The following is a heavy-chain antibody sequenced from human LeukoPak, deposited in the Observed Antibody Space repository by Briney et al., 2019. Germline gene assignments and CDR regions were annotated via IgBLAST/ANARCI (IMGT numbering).Heavy chain of an antibody. J-gene: IGHJ3*02. D-gene: IGHD4/OR15-4a*01. CDR2: IRGTTE. CDR3: AKSRAPTANPDAFDI. Sequence: PGGSLRLSCAASGFPFSNYAIHWFRQAPGKGLEWVAFIRGTTEYYTDSVKGRFTISRDNSKNSLYLQMNSLKTEDTAVYYCAKSRAPTANPDAFDIWGQGTMVTVSS. V-gene: IGHV3-30*02. CDR1: GFPFSNYA.